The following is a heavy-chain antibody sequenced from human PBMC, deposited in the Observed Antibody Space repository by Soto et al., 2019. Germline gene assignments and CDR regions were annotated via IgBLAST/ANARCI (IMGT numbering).Heavy chain of an antibody. V-gene: IGHV4-61*01. CDR3: ARTVMPVGNLPAFDH. CDR2: IYNNGKT. J-gene: IGHJ4*02. D-gene: IGHD7-27*01. Sequence: QMQLQESGPGLVKPSETLSLACTVSGGSVSSPKYFWSWIRQPPGKGLEWVAYIYNNGKTNYNPSLKSRATISVDTAKNQCSLKLTSVTGPDSAVYFCARTVMPVGNLPAFDHWGQGVLVTVSS. CDR1: GGSVSSPKYF.